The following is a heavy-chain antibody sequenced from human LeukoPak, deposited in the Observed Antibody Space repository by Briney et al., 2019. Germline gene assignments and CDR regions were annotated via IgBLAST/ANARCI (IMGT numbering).Heavy chain of an antibody. J-gene: IGHJ3*01. CDR3: GRDPNGDYVGAFEF. D-gene: IGHD4-17*01. Sequence: GGSLRLSCVASGFTFSTFAMTWVRQAPGKGLEWVSSIGGSGSNPNYADSVRGRFTTSRDNSKNTLYLQMNRLTAKDTAVYYCGRDPNGDYVGAFEFWGQGTLVSVS. CDR1: GFTFSTFA. CDR2: IGGSGSNP. V-gene: IGHV3-23*01.